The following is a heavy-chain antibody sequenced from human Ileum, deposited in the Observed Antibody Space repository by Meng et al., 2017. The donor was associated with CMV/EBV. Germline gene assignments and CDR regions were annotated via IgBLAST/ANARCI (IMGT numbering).Heavy chain of an antibody. D-gene: IGHD1-26*01. Sequence: QVPLHQWGAGLLKPSETLSLTCAVYSGSFSDFFWGWIRQPPGKGLEWIGESSHSGNTKYNPSLKSRVTISVDASKNQFSLNMRSVIAADTAVYYCARGRDFWWEMDYTGQGTLVTVSS. J-gene: IGHJ4*02. CDR3: ARGRDFWWEMDY. V-gene: IGHV4-34*01. CDR1: SGSFSDFF. CDR2: SSHSGNT.